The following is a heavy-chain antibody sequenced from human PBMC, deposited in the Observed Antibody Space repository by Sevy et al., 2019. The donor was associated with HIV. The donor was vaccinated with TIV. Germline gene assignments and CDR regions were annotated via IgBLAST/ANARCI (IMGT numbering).Heavy chain of an antibody. V-gene: IGHV3-21*01. CDR1: GFTFSSYS. Sequence: GGSLRLSCAASGFTFSSYSMNWVRQAPGKGLEWVSSISSSSSYIYYADSVKGRFTISRDNAKNSLYLQMNSLRAEDTAVYYCARDSERQWPPIFVYWGQGTLVTVSS. CDR3: ARDSERQWPPIFVY. CDR2: ISSSSSYI. D-gene: IGHD6-19*01. J-gene: IGHJ4*02.